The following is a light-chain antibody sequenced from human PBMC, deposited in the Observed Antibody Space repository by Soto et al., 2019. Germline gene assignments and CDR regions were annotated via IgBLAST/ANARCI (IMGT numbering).Light chain of an antibody. Sequence: HSALTQPRSVSGSPGQSVTISCTGTTSDLGSYDYVSWYQQHPGRAPKLVIYEVKKRPSGVPDRFSGSKSGNTASLTVSGLQADDEADYYCSSFAGSNTWVFGGGTKLTVL. CDR1: TSDLGSYDY. V-gene: IGLV2-11*01. CDR2: EVK. J-gene: IGLJ3*02. CDR3: SSFAGSNTWV.